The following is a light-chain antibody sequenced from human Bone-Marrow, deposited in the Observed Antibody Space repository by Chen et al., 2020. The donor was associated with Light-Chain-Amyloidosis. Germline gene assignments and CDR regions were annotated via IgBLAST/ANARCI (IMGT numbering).Light chain of an antibody. Sequence: QAVVTQEPSLTVSPGGTVTLTCASSTGAVTTGHYPNWFQQKPGQAPRTVINSTSNTRPWTPARCTGSLLGGEATLTLSTVQAADEADYYGLRYYGGGQRLVFGGGTKLTVL. CDR2: STS. J-gene: IGLJ3*02. CDR3: LRYYGGGQRLV. CDR1: TGAVTTGHY. V-gene: IGLV7-43*01.